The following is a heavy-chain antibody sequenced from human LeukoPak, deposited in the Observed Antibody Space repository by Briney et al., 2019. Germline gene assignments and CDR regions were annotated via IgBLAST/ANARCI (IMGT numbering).Heavy chain of an antibody. J-gene: IGHJ6*03. CDR2: IYYSGST. Sequence: SETLSPTCTVSGGSISSHYWSWIRQPPGKGLEWIGYIYYSGSTNYNPSLKSRVTISVDTSKNQFSLKLSSVTAAGTAVYYCARVAGKYYYMDVWGKGTTVTVSS. D-gene: IGHD3-10*01. CDR1: GGSISSHY. CDR3: ARVAGKYYYMDV. V-gene: IGHV4-59*11.